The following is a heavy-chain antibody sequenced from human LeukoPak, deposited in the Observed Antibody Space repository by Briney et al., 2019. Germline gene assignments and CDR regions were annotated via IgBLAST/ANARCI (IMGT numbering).Heavy chain of an antibody. CDR1: GFTFSNYG. CDR3: ARDLSSSWSPGV. V-gene: IGHV3-33*01. J-gene: IGHJ3*01. CDR2: IWYDGSNQ. Sequence: GSLRLSCITSGFTFSNYGFHWVRQAPGKGLEWTAAIWYDGSNQYYPDSVKGRFTISRDSSKNTIYLQMNSLRIEDTAMYYCARDLSSSWSPGVWGQGTMVSVSS. D-gene: IGHD6-13*01.